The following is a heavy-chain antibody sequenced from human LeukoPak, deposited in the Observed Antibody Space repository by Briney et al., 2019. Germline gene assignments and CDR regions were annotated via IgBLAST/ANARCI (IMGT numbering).Heavy chain of an antibody. V-gene: IGHV3-33*01. Sequence: PGTSLRLSCAASGFTFSAYVMHWVRQAPGKGLEWVAILWYDGSNEYYADSVKGRFTMSRDSSKNTLHLQMNSLRAEDTAVYYCARVRADSSGHDIDYWGQGTLVTVSS. CDR1: GFTFSAYV. CDR2: LWYDGSNE. J-gene: IGHJ4*02. D-gene: IGHD3-22*01. CDR3: ARVRADSSGHDIDY.